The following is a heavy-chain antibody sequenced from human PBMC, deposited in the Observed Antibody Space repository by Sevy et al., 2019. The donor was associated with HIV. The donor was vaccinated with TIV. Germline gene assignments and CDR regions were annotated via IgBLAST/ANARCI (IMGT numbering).Heavy chain of an antibody. D-gene: IGHD2-15*01. CDR3: ARDSCSGGSCYQSGVY. J-gene: IGHJ4*02. V-gene: IGHV1-18*01. CDR2: ITPYNGDT. CDR1: GYTFTNYR. Sequence: ASVKVSCKAYGYTFTNYRINWVRQAPGQRLEWMGWITPYNGDTNYAQKFQGRVSMTTDTSTTTVYMELRSLRSDDTAVYYCARDSCSGGSCYQSGVYWGQGTLVTVSS.